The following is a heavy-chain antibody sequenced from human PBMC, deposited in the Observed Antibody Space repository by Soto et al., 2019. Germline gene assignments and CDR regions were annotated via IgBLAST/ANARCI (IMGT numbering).Heavy chain of an antibody. Sequence: QVQLVESGGGVVQPGRSLRLSCAASGFTFSSYGMHWVRQAPGKGLEWVAGIWFDGSNKFYADSVKGRFTISRDNSKNTVSLQMNSLRDEASAAYYCATTGPYWGQGTLVTVSS. CDR3: ATTGPY. J-gene: IGHJ4*02. V-gene: IGHV3-33*01. CDR2: IWFDGSNK. CDR1: GFTFSSYG.